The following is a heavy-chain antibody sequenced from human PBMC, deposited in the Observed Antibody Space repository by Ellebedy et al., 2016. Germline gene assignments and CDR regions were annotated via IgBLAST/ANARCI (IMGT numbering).Heavy chain of an antibody. J-gene: IGHJ6*03. CDR2: IGGSDSST. Sequence: GGSLRLXXEASGFSVRTNYMSWVRQAPGKGLEWVSAIGGSDSSTYYADSVKGRFTISRDNSKNTVYLQMNSLRAEDTAVYYCAKGRPISNYPFRYYYYYYMDLWGKGTTVTVSS. CDR3: AKGRPISNYPFRYYYYYYMDL. V-gene: IGHV3-23*01. D-gene: IGHD4-11*01. CDR1: GFSVRTNY.